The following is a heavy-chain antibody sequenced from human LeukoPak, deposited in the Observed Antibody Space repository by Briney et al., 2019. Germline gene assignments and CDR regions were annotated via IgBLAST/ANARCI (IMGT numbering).Heavy chain of an antibody. CDR2: IDYDSSHI. D-gene: IGHD3-9*01. J-gene: IGHJ4*02. CDR1: GFTFSTSA. V-gene: IGHV3-21*01. Sequence: GGSLRLSCAASGFTFSTSAMNWVRQVPGKGLEWVSSIDYDSSHIYYAASVRGRFTISRDDARNSVYLQMNSLRVEDTAVYYCARDPLRYLRVGHYDYWGQGTLVAVSS. CDR3: ARDPLRYLRVGHYDY.